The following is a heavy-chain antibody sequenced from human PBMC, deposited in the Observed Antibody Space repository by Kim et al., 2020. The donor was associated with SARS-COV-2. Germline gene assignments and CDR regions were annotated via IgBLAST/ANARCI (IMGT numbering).Heavy chain of an antibody. CDR3: ARGVQSRTEVQVWGPWAH. V-gene: IGHV3-30*04. D-gene: IGHD5-18*01. CDR2: ISYDGSKK. CDR1: GFTFSSYA. Sequence: GGSLRLSCAASGFTFSSYAMHWVRQAPGKGLEWVAVISYDGSKKYYADSVKGRFTISRDNSKNTLYLQMNSLRAEDTAVYYCARGVQSRTEVQVWGPWAHWGQGTLVTVSS. J-gene: IGHJ4*02.